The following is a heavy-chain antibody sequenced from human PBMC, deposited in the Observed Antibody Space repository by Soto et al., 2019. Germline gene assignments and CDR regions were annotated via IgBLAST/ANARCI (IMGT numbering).Heavy chain of an antibody. J-gene: IGHJ4*02. V-gene: IGHV1-3*01. CDR2: INAGNGNT. Sequence: QVQLVQSGAEVKKPGASVKVSCKASGYTFTSYAMHWVRQAPGQRLEWMGWINAGNGNTKYSQKFKGRVTITRDTSASTAYMELSSLRSEDTAVYYCARPYCSGGSCYSPKYWGQGTLVTVSS. CDR1: GYTFTSYA. D-gene: IGHD2-15*01. CDR3: ARPYCSGGSCYSPKY.